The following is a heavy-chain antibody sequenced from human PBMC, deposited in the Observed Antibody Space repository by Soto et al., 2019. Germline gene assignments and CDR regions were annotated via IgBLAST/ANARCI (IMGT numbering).Heavy chain of an antibody. CDR3: AGVERGTATTVVDAFDI. V-gene: IGHV4-34*01. CDR2: MSHSGGT. Sequence: QVQLQQWGAGLLKPSETLSLTRAVYGGSVNSGNYYWSWIRQPPGKGLEWIGEMSHSGGTHFNPSLKSRVTISVDTSKHQFSLKMSAVTAADTALYYCAGVERGTATTVVDAFDIWGPGTLVTVSS. D-gene: IGHD1-1*01. CDR1: GGSVNSGNYY. J-gene: IGHJ3*02.